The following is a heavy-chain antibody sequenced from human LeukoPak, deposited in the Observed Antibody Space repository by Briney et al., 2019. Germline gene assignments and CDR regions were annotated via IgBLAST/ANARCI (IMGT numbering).Heavy chain of an antibody. CDR2: ISSRSSYI. J-gene: IGHJ4*02. CDR1: GFTFSSYS. D-gene: IGHD1-26*01. Sequence: GGSLRLSCAASGFTFSSYSMNWVRQAPGKGLEWVSSISSRSSYIYYADSVKGRFTISRDNAKNSLYLQMNSLRAEDTAVYYCARDRKEWELLDRTFDYWGQGTLVTVSS. CDR3: ARDRKEWELLDRTFDY. V-gene: IGHV3-21*01.